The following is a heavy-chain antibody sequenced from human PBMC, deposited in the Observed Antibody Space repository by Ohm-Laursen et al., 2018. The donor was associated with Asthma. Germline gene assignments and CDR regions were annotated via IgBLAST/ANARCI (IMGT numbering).Heavy chain of an antibody. J-gene: IGHJ6*02. CDR1: GFTVSSNY. V-gene: IGHV3-53*01. Sequence: SLRLSCAASGFTVSSNYMSWVRQAPGKGLEWVGVMFSHGSKFYADSVRGRFTISRDTPTNTLYLQMDSLTVEDTAVYYCARDHPPTTHFIPGLDVWGRGVAVTVSS. CDR3: ARDHPPTTHFIPGLDV. D-gene: IGHD2-21*01. CDR2: MFSHGSK.